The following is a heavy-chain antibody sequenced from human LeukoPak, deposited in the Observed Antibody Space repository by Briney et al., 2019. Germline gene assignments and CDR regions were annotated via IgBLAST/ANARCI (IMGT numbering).Heavy chain of an antibody. V-gene: IGHV3-30*18. CDR1: GFTFSSYG. CDR3: AKDWDTQVYSSGSYYFDY. D-gene: IGHD6-19*01. J-gene: IGHJ4*02. Sequence: GSLGLSCAASGFTFSSYGMHWVRQAPGKGLEWVAVISYDGSNKYYADSVKGRFTISRDNSKNTLYLQMNSLRAEDTAVYYCAKDWDTQVYSSGSYYFDYWGQGTLVTVSS. CDR2: ISYDGSNK.